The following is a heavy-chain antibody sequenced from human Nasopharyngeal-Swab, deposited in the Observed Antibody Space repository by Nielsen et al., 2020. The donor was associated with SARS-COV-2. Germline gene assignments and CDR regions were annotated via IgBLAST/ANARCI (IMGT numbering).Heavy chain of an antibody. J-gene: IGHJ6*02. CDR3: AKDRGTTVTNLYYYYGMDV. V-gene: IGHV3-74*01. CDR2: IMTDGSGT. Sequence: GESLKISCAASGFTFNNYWMHWVRQAPGKGPVWVSRIMTDGSGTTYADSVKGRFTISRDNAKNTLFLQMNSLRAEDTALYYCAKDRGTTVTNLYYYYGMDVWGQGTTVTVSS. D-gene: IGHD4-17*01. CDR1: GFTFNNYW.